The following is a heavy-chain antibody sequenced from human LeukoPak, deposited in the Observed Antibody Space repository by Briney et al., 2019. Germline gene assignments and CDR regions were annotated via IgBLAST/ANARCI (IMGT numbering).Heavy chain of an antibody. Sequence: GGSLRLSCAASGLTFSTYWMHWVRQAPGKGLVWVSRINSDGSTTYADSVKGRFTVSRDNAKNTLYLQMNSLRAEDTAVYYCATVGGEGLRLDYWGQGTLVTVSS. CDR3: ATVGGEGLRLDY. J-gene: IGHJ4*02. D-gene: IGHD3-16*01. V-gene: IGHV3-74*01. CDR2: INSDGST. CDR1: GLTFSTYW.